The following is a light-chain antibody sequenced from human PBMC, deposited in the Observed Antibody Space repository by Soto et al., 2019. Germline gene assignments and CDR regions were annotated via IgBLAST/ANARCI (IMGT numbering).Light chain of an antibody. CDR3: QHYTSSPS. CDR2: GSS. CDR1: QSVSNNY. Sequence: EIVLTQSPGTLSLSPGERATLSCRASQSVSNNYLAWYQQKPGQAPRLLIYGSSSRATGIQDRFSGSGYGTHFSLTISRLEPEDFEVYYCQHYTSSPSFGQGTKLEIK. V-gene: IGKV3-20*01. J-gene: IGKJ2*01.